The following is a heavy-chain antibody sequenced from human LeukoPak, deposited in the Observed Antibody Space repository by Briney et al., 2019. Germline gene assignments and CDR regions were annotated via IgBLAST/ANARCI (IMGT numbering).Heavy chain of an antibody. CDR3: TRNDSPGPN. D-gene: IGHD2-15*01. J-gene: IGHJ4*02. CDR2: IRKKAYGGTT. CDR1: GFTFGDYS. Sequence: GGSLRLSCEASGFTFGDYSMSWVRQAPGKGLSWVGFIRKKAYGGTTEYAASVKGRFTISRDDSINIVYLQMNNLKTEDTAVYYCTRNDSPGPNWGQGTLVTVSS. V-gene: IGHV3-49*04.